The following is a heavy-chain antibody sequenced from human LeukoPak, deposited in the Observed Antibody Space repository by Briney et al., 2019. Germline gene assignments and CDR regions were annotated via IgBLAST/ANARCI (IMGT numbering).Heavy chain of an antibody. V-gene: IGHV1-18*01. CDR3: ARAVSDCSSTSCYENYYYYYMDV. D-gene: IGHD2-2*01. CDR2: ISAYNGNT. CDR1: GYTFTSYG. J-gene: IGHJ6*03. Sequence: ASVKVSCKASGYTFTSYGISWVRQAPGQGLEWMGWISAYNGNTNYARKLQGRVTMTTDTSTSTAYMELRSLRSDDTAVYYCARAVSDCSSTSCYENYYYYYMDVWGKGTTVTVSS.